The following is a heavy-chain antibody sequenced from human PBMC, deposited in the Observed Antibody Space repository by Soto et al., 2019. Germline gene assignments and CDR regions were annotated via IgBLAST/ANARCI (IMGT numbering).Heavy chain of an antibody. D-gene: IGHD1-26*01. CDR3: ARGEGGYNWLDP. CDR2: IYYSGST. V-gene: IGHV4-59*01. CDR1: GGSISSYC. J-gene: IGHJ5*02. Sequence: SEILSLTCTVSGGSISSYCGSWIRQPPGKGLEWIGYIYYSGSTNYNPSLKSRVTISVDTAKNQFSLKLSSVTAADTAVYYCARGEGGYNWLDPWGQGTLVTVSS.